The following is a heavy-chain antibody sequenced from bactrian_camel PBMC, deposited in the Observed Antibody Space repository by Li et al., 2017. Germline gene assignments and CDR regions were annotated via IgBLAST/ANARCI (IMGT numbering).Heavy chain of an antibody. D-gene: IGHD7*01. J-gene: IGHJ4*01. CDR1: VPINRYC. V-gene: IGHV3S57*01. CDR2: ITRDGAI. Sequence: HVQLVESGGGTVQAGGSLTLSCRASVPINRYCLAWFRQAPGKEREGVAGITRDGAITYGDSVKGRFTISQEKGKNTVYLRMNSLKPDDSGTYYCAYESGTTPDLCRRRGPGGYFGQGTQVTVS.